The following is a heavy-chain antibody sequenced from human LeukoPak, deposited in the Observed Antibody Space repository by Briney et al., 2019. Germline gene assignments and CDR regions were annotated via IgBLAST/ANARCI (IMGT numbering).Heavy chain of an antibody. CDR3: ARALGYSYGYGIY. J-gene: IGHJ4*02. CDR1: GFTLSSYW. V-gene: IGHV3-74*01. D-gene: IGHD5-18*01. Sequence: GGSLRLSCAASGFTLSSYWMHWVRQAPGKGLEWVSRINSDESTINYADSVKGRFTVSRDNAKNTMYLQMNSLRGEDSAIYYCARALGYSYGYGIYWGQGTLVTVSS. CDR2: INSDESTI.